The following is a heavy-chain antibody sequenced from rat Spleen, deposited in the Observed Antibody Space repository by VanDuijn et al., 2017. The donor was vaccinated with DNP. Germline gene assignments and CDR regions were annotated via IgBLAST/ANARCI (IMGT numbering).Heavy chain of an antibody. CDR3: AAMMVTLDY. CDR2: IWGDGGT. D-gene: IGHD1-12*03. Sequence: QVQLKESGPGLVQPSQTLSVTCTVSGFSLTSFGVHWVRQAPGKGLEWMGIIWGDGGTNYNSALKSRLTISRDNSKSQVFLAMNSLQTDDTAVYYCAAMMVTLDYWGQGVMVTVSS. V-gene: IGHV2-77*01. J-gene: IGHJ2*01. CDR1: GFSLTSFG.